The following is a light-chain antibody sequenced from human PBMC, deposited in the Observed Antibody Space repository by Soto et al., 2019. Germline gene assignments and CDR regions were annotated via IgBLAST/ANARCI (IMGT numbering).Light chain of an antibody. CDR1: QSVSSY. J-gene: IGKJ1*01. V-gene: IGKV3-11*01. Sequence: IVLTQSPATLSLSPGERATLSCRASQSVSSYLAWYQQKPGQAPRLLIYDASNRATGIPARFSGRGSGTDFTLTISRLEPEDFAVYYCQQYHNSPPTVGQGTKGDIK. CDR2: DAS. CDR3: QQYHNSPPT.